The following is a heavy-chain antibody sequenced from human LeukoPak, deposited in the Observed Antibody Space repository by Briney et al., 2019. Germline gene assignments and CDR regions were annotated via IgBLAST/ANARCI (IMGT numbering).Heavy chain of an antibody. D-gene: IGHD5-18*01. J-gene: IGHJ4*02. Sequence: GGSLRLSCKASGFTFSSYWMHWVRQIPGKGLAWVSRINGDGSDTNSADSVKGRFTISRDNAKNTLYLQMNSLRAEDTAVYYCVRGLGSGNSYAYGVYWGQGTLVTVSS. V-gene: IGHV3-74*01. CDR3: VRGLGSGNSYAYGVY. CDR1: GFTFSSYW. CDR2: INGDGSDT.